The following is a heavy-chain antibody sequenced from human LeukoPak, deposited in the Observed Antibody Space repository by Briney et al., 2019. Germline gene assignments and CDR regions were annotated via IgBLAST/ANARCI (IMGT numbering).Heavy chain of an antibody. D-gene: IGHD3-10*01. CDR2: IFSGGST. V-gene: IGHV3-66*01. CDR3: ARDRPGDGYFDY. Sequence: GSLRLSCAASGFNVSSNYMSWVRQAPGKGLEWVSVIFSGGSTCYVDSVKGRFTTSRDNSKNTLYLQMNSLRAEDTAVFYCARDRPGDGYFDYWGQGTLVTVSS. J-gene: IGHJ4*02. CDR1: GFNVSSNY.